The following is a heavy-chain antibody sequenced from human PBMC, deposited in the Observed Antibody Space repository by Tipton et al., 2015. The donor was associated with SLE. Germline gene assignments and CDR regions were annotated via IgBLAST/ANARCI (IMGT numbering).Heavy chain of an antibody. J-gene: IGHJ3*02. CDR3: ASREIAVAAHGAFDI. V-gene: IGHV4-39*07. D-gene: IGHD6-19*01. CDR1: GGSISSSSYY. CDR2: IYYRGST. Sequence: TLSLTCTVSGGSISSSSYYWGWIRQPPGKGLEWIGSIYYRGSTYYNPSLKSRVTISVDTSKNQFSLKLSSVTAADTAVYYCASREIAVAAHGAFDIWGQGTMVPASS.